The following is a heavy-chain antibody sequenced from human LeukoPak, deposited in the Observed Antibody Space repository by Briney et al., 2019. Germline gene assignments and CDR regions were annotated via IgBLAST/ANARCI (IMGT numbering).Heavy chain of an antibody. CDR1: GYSISSGYY. V-gene: IGHV4-38-2*01. J-gene: IGHJ6*03. Sequence: SSETLSLTCAVSGYSISSGYYWGWIRQPPGKGLEWIGSIYHSGSTYYNPSLKGRVTISVDTSKNQFSLKLSSVTAADTAVYYCARASGYGFYYYYYMDVWGKGTTVTVSS. CDR2: IYHSGST. D-gene: IGHD5-12*01. CDR3: ARASGYGFYYYYYMDV.